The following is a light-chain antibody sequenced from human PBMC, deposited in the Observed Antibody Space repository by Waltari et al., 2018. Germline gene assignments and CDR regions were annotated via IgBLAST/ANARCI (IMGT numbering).Light chain of an antibody. CDR3: SSYAGSNNLV. CDR1: SSDVGGYTS. V-gene: IGLV2-8*01. Sequence: QSALTPPPSASGSPGQSVTISCTGTSSDVGGYTSVSWYQQHPGEAPKLMIYEVTKRPSGVPDRFSGSKSGNTASLTVSGLQAEDEADYYCSSYAGSNNLVFGGGTKLTVL. J-gene: IGLJ2*01. CDR2: EVT.